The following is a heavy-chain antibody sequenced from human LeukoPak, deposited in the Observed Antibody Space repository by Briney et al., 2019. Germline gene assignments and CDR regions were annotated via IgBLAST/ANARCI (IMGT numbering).Heavy chain of an antibody. CDR2: INPNSGDT. CDR1: GYTFTGYH. J-gene: IGHJ6*02. Sequence: ASVKVSCKASGYTFTGYHMHWVRQAPGQGLEWMGRINPNSGDTNYAQKFQGRVTMTRDTSISTAYMELSRLRSEDTAVYYCARDPYVGFGMDVWGQGTTVTVSS. CDR3: ARDPYVGFGMDV. D-gene: IGHD2-21*01. V-gene: IGHV1-2*06.